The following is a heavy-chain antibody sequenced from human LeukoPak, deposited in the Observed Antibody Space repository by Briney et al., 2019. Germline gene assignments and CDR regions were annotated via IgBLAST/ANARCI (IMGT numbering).Heavy chain of an antibody. D-gene: IGHD3-22*01. J-gene: IGHJ4*02. CDR1: GYTFTSYA. CDR3: ARDGAYYYDSSGYYSN. Sequence: ASVKVSCTASGYTFTSYAMHWVRQAPGQRLEWMGWINAGNGNTKYSQKFQGRVTITRDTSASTAYMELSSLRSEDTAVYYCARDGAYYYDSSGYYSNWGQGTLVTVSS. CDR2: INAGNGNT. V-gene: IGHV1-3*01.